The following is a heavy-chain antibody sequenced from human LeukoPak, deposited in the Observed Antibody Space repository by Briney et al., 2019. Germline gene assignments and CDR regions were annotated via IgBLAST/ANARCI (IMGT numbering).Heavy chain of an antibody. Sequence: GGSLRLSCAASGFIFSSYAMSWVRQAPGKGLEWVSAISGSGGSTYYADSVKGRFTISRDNSKNTLYLQMNSLRAEDTAVYYCAKVISSGSNRDHWGQGTLVTVSS. J-gene: IGHJ4*02. V-gene: IGHV3-23*01. CDR2: ISGSGGST. CDR3: AKVISSGSNRDH. CDR1: GFIFSSYA. D-gene: IGHD3-22*01.